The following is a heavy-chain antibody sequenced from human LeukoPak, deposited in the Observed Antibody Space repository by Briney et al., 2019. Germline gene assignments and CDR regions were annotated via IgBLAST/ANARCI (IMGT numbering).Heavy chain of an antibody. J-gene: IGHJ4*02. V-gene: IGHV4-59*01. D-gene: IGHD4-17*01. CDR1: GGSISSYY. CDR3: ARVRGAGGDYFFDY. Sequence: SETLSLTCTVSGGSISSYYWSWIRQPPGKGLECIGYIYYSGSTNYNPSLKSRVTISVDTSKNQFSLKLSSVTAADTAVYYCARVRGAGGDYFFDYWGQGTLVTVSS. CDR2: IYYSGST.